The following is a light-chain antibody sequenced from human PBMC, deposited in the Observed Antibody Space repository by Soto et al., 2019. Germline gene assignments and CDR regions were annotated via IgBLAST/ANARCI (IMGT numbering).Light chain of an antibody. V-gene: IGKV3-20*01. J-gene: IGKJ4*02. CDR2: CAS. CDR1: QSVSSSY. Sequence: EIVLTQSPGTLSLSPGERATLSCRASQSVSSSYLAWYQQKPGQASRLLIYCASSRATGIPDRFSGSGSGTDFTLTINRLEPEDCAVYYCQQYGSSPLTFGGGTKVEIK. CDR3: QQYGSSPLT.